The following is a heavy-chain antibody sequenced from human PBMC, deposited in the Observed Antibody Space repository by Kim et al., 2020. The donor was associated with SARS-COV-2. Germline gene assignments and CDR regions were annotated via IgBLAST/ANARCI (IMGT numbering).Heavy chain of an antibody. CDR1: GFIFSTYS. V-gene: IGHV3-30-3*01. D-gene: IGHD6-6*01. J-gene: IGHJ5*02. CDR2: ISHGGSNN. Sequence: GGSLRLSCAASGFIFSTYSMHWVRQAPGKGLEWVSVISHGGSNNYYADSVKGRFTISRDNSKSTLYLQMNSLRGEDTAVYYCAPSTSSSENWFDPWGQGTLVTVSS. CDR3: APSTSSSENWFDP.